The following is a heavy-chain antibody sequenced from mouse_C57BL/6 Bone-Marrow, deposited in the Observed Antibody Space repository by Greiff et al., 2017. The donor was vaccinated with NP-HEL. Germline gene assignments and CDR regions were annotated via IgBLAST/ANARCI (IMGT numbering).Heavy chain of an antibody. CDR1: GYTFTSYG. Sequence: VQLQQSGAELARPGASVKLSCKASGYTFTSYGISWVKQRTGQGLEWIGEIYPRSGNTYYNEKVKGKATLTADKSSSTAYMELRSLTSEDSAVYFCARRRWSWYFDVWGTGTTVTVSS. CDR3: ARRRWSWYFDV. CDR2: IYPRSGNT. D-gene: IGHD2-3*01. V-gene: IGHV1-81*01. J-gene: IGHJ1*03.